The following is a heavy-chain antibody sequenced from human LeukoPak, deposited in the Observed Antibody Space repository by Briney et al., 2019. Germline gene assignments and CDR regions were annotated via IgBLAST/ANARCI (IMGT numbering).Heavy chain of an antibody. J-gene: IGHJ5*02. V-gene: IGHV1-69*13. CDR3: ARNSYYHDSSGYA. CDR1: GGTFSSYA. D-gene: IGHD3-22*01. CDR2: IIPIFGTA. Sequence: SVKVSCKASGGTFSSYAISWVRQAPGQGLEWMGGIIPIFGTANYAQKFQGRVTITADESTSTAYMELSSLRSEDTAVYYCARNSYYHDSSGYAWGQGTLVTVSS.